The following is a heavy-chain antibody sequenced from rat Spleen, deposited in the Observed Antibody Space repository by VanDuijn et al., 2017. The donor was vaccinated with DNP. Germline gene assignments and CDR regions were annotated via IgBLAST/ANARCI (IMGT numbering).Heavy chain of an antibody. V-gene: IGHV5S10*01. J-gene: IGHJ2*01. D-gene: IGHD1-12*01. CDR3: TTLNFYASLSEYFDY. Sequence: EVQLVESGGDLVQPGRSLKLSCEASGFTLFNYGMAWVRQSPKKGLEWVATIIYDGSSTYYRDSVKGRFTISRDTAKSSLYLQMNSLKSEDTATYYCTTLNFYASLSEYFDYWGQGVMVTVSS. CDR1: GFTLFNYG. CDR2: IIYDGSST.